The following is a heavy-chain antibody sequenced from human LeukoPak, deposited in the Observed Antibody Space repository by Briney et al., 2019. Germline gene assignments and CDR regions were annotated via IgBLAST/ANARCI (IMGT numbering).Heavy chain of an antibody. J-gene: IGHJ6*03. CDR2: IYPGDSDT. V-gene: IGHV5-51*07. D-gene: IGHD2-8*01. CDR1: GYSSRIYW. CDR3: ARTNGYYYMDV. Sequence: GESLKICYECSGYSSRIYWSSLLQQMPGKVLGWMGIIYPGDSDTRYSPSFEGQVTISADKSISTAYLQWSSLKASDTAMYYCARTNGYYYMDVWGKGTTVTVSS.